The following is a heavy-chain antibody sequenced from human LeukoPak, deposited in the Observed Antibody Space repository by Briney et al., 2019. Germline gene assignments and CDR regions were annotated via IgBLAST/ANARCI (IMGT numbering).Heavy chain of an antibody. CDR3: ARWTGQQRDNWFDP. CDR1: GFTFSSYS. D-gene: IGHD6-13*01. V-gene: IGHV3-21*01. CDR2: ISSSSRYI. J-gene: IGHJ5*02. Sequence: GGSLRLSCAASGFTFSSYSMNWVSQAPGKGPEWVSSISSSSRYIYYADSVKGRFTISRDNAKNSLYLQMNSLRAEDTAVYYCARWTGQQRDNWFDPWGQGTLVTVSS.